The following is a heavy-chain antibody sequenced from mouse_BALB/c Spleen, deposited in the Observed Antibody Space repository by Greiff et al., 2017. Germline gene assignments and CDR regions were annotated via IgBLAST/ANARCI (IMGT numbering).Heavy chain of an antibody. J-gene: IGHJ2*01. Sequence: QVQLQQSGAELVRPGVSVKISCKGSGYTFTDYAMHWVKQSHAKSLEWIGVISTYYGDASYNQKFKGKATMTVDKSSSTAYMELARLTSEDSAIYYCARRTTVVPYYFDYWGQGTTLTVSS. CDR3: ARRTTVVPYYFDY. CDR2: ISTYYGDA. CDR1: GYTFTDYA. D-gene: IGHD1-1*01. V-gene: IGHV1S137*01.